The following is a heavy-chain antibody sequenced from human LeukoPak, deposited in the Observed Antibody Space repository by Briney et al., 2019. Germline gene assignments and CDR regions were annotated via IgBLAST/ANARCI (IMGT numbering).Heavy chain of an antibody. J-gene: IGHJ4*02. CDR1: GNSINNGYY. D-gene: IGHD3-22*01. Sequence: PSETLSLTCAVSGNSINNGYYWDWIRQPPGKGLEWIASIYHSGSTYYNPSLKSRVTISVDTSKNQLSLKLTSVTAADTAVYYCARDPDDKDFDYWGQGTLVTVSS. CDR2: IYHSGST. V-gene: IGHV4-38-2*02. CDR3: ARDPDDKDFDY.